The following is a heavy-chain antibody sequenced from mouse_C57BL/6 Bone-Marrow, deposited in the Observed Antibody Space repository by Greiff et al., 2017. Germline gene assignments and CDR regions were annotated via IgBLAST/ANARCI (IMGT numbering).Heavy chain of an antibody. Sequence: VQLQQSGAELVRPGASVKLSCKASGSTFTDYYINWVKQRPGQGLAWIARIYPGSGNTYYNEKFKGTATLTAEQSSSTAYMQLSSLTSDDSSDYCCARWGYGGQGTTRTVSS. V-gene: IGHV1-76*01. CDR3: ARWGY. CDR1: GSTFTDYY. CDR2: IYPGSGNT. J-gene: IGHJ2*01.